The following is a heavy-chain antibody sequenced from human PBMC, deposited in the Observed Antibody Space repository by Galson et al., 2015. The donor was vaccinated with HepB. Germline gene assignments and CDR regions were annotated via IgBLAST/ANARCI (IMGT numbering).Heavy chain of an antibody. D-gene: IGHD2-2*01. CDR3: ARDLSTSWASVFDY. CDR2: ISSSGYYT. Sequence: SLRLSCAGSEFIFSDFTMNWVRQAPGKGLEWVSSISSSGYYTDYADSVKGRFTISRDNAKNSLFLQMNSLRADDTAVYYCARDLSTSWASVFDYWGQGTLVTVS. V-gene: IGHV3-21*01. J-gene: IGHJ4*02. CDR1: EFIFSDFT.